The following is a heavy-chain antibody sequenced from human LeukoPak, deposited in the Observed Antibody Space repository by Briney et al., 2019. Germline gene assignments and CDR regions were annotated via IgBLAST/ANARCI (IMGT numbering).Heavy chain of an antibody. J-gene: IGHJ5*02. CDR2: INPNSGGT. D-gene: IGHD3-9*01. CDR3: ARVYDILTDYSDWFDP. Sequence: GASVKVSCKASGYTFTGYYMHWVRQTPGQGLEWMGWINPNSGGTNYAQKFQGRVTMNRDTSISTAYMELSRLRSDDTAVYYCARVYDILTDYSDWFDPWGQGTLVTVSS. CDR1: GYTFTGYY. V-gene: IGHV1-2*02.